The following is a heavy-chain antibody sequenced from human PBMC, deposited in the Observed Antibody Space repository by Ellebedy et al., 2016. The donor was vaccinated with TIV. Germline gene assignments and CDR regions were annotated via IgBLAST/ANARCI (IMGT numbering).Heavy chain of an antibody. CDR3: ARDLSGTFDP. V-gene: IGHV3-30*03. D-gene: IGHD1-1*01. CDR2: IPSDRGGI. CDR1: GFTFRKYG. J-gene: IGHJ5*02. Sequence: GGSLRLXXVASGFTFRKYGFHWVRQAPGKGLEWVAIIPSDRGGIYYADSVKGRFTISRDNSKNTLYLEINSLRPEDTAMYYCARDLSGTFDPWGQGTLVTVSS.